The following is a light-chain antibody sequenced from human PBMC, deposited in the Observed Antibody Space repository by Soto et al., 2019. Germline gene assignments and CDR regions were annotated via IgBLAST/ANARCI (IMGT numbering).Light chain of an antibody. CDR2: GAS. CDR3: QYYGSSPT. J-gene: IGKJ1*01. CDR1: QSVSSSY. V-gene: IGKV3-20*01. Sequence: EIVLTQSPGTLSLSPGERATLSCRASQSVSSSYLAWYQQKPGQAPRLLMYGASSRATGIPDRFSGSGSGTDFTLTISRLEPEDFAVYYCQYYGSSPTFGQGTKVDIK.